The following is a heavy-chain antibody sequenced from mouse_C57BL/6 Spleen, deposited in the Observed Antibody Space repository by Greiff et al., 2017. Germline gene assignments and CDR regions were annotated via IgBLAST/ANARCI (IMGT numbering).Heavy chain of an antibody. CDR2: IDPSDSYT. V-gene: IGHV1-50*01. J-gene: IGHJ4*01. CDR3: ARAGRGDAMDY. CDR1: GYTFTSYW. Sequence: QVQLQQPGAELVKPGASVQLSCKASGYTFTSYWMQWVKQRPGQGLEWIGEIDPSDSYTNYNQKFKGKATLTVDTSSSTAYMQLSSLTSEDSAVYYCARAGRGDAMDYWGQGTSVTVSS.